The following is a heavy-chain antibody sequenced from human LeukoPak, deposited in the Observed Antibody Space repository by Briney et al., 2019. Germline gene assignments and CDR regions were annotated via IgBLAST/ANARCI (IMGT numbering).Heavy chain of an antibody. V-gene: IGHV1-18*01. Sequence: GASVKVSCKASGYTFTSYGISWVRQAPGQGLEWMGWISAYNGNTNYAQKLQGRVTMTTDTSTSTAYMELRSLRSDDTAVYYCARVQGLWSTSCEDYWGQGTLVTVSS. CDR1: GYTFTSYG. CDR3: ARVQGLWSTSCEDY. D-gene: IGHD2-2*01. J-gene: IGHJ4*02. CDR2: ISAYNGNT.